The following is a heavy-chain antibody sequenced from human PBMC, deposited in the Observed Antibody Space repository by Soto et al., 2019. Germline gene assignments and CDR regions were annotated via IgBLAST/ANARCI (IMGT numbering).Heavy chain of an antibody. CDR2: IYYNGNT. Sequence: QVQLQESGPGLVKPSQTLSLTCTVSDGPIGSDDYYWSWIRQHPGKGLEWIGYIYYNGNTYYNPSLEGLLIISPDTSKNPSSLNLSSVTAADTAVYYCARGGYCVGSSCYLGWFDPWGQGTLVTVS. D-gene: IGHD2-2*01. V-gene: IGHV4-31*01. CDR3: ARGGYCVGSSCYLGWFDP. J-gene: IGHJ5*02. CDR1: DGPIGSDDYY.